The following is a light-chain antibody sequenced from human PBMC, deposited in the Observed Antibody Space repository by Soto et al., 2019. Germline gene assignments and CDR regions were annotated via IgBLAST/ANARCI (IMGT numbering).Light chain of an antibody. V-gene: IGKV1-5*01. CDR3: QQCNTFPT. CDR1: QNISSW. CDR2: DVS. Sequence: DLQVTQFTSSLSAFVGDRVTISCQASQNISSWLDWYQQKPGKAPKLLIYDVSSLGTGVPSRFSGSGSGTEFTLTISSLQPDDTATYYCQQCNTFPTFGKGTKVDIK. J-gene: IGKJ1*01.